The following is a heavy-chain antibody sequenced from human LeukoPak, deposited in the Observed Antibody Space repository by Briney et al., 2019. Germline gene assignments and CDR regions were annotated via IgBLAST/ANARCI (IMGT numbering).Heavy chain of an antibody. CDR1: GGSISSGGYY. J-gene: IGHJ4*02. D-gene: IGHD3-10*01. Sequence: SETLSLTCTVSGGSISSGGYYWSWIRQPPGKGLEWIGYIYHSGSTYYNPSLKSRVTISVDTSKNQFSLKLNSVTAADTAVYYCARSSTLYGHFDYWGQGSLVTVSS. V-gene: IGHV4-30-2*01. CDR2: IYHSGST. CDR3: ARSSTLYGHFDY.